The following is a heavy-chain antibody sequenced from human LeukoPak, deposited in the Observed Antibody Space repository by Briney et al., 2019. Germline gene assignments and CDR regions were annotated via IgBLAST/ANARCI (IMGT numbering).Heavy chain of an antibody. CDR3: ARPAPSTYDILTADY. J-gene: IGHJ4*02. CDR1: GYTLTELS. D-gene: IGHD3-9*01. Sequence: GASVKVSCKVSGYTLTELSMHWVRQAPGKGLEWMGGFDPEDGETIYAQKFQGRVTMTRDTSTSTVYMELSSLRSEDTAVYYCARPAPSTYDILTADYWGQGTLVTVSS. V-gene: IGHV1-24*01. CDR2: FDPEDGET.